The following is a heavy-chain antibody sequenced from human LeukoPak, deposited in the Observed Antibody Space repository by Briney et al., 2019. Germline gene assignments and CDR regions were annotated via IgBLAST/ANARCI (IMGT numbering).Heavy chain of an antibody. J-gene: IGHJ4*02. Sequence: PGGSLRLSCAAPRFTFSSHWMNWVRQAPGKGLEWVANINQDGSEKYYVDSVKGRFTISRDNAKNSLYLQMNSLGAEDTAVYYCARDATPDGIIFDYWGQGTLVTVSS. V-gene: IGHV3-7*05. CDR3: ARDATPDGIIFDY. CDR2: INQDGSEK. D-gene: IGHD3-16*01. CDR1: RFTFSSHW.